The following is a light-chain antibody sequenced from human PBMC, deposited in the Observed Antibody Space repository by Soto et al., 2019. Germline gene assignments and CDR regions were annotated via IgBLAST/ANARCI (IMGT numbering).Light chain of an antibody. V-gene: IGLV2-14*01. J-gene: IGLJ1*01. CDR1: SSDVGGYNY. Sequence: QYALTQPASVSGSPGQSITISCTGTSSDVGGYNYVSWYQQHPGKAPKFMIYDVSNRPSGVSNRFSGSKSGNTASLTISGLQAEDEADYYCSSYTTSNTRQIVFGTGTKVTAL. CDR2: DVS. CDR3: SSYTTSNTRQIV.